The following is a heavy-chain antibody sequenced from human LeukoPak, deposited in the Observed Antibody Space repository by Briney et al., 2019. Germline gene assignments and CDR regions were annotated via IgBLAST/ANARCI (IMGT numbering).Heavy chain of an antibody. CDR1: GYSFTSYW. CDR2: IYPGDSDT. V-gene: IGHV5-51*01. D-gene: IGHD2-2*01. J-gene: IGHJ6*03. CDR3: ARQVLGVYCSSTSHPPTCYYYYYMDV. Sequence: GESLKISCKGSGYSFTSYWIGWVRQMPGKGLEWMGIIYPGDSDTRYSPSFQGQVTISADKSISTAYLQWSSLKASDTAMYYCARQVLGVYCSSTSHPPTCYYYYYMDVWGKGTTVTVSS.